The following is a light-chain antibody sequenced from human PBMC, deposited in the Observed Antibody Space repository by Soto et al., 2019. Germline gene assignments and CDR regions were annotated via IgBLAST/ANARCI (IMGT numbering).Light chain of an antibody. CDR3: QKYDSAPLT. Sequence: ETVMTQSPATLSVSPGGRATLSCRASQTISDSLAWYHQKPGQAPKLLIHVASTRDTGVPARFSGSRSGTDFTLTISSLQSEDVATYYCQKYDSAPLTFGHGTKVDIK. V-gene: IGKV3-15*01. CDR1: QTISDS. CDR2: VAS. J-gene: IGKJ1*01.